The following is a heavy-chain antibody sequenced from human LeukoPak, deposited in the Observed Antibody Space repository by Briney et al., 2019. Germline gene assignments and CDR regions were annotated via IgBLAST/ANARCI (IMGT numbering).Heavy chain of an antibody. D-gene: IGHD6-25*01. Sequence: GGSLRLSCAASGFTFTDYSMTWARQAPGKGLEWVASISTVSTYTFYSDSVKGRFIISRDNRKDTLYLQMSSLSAEDTAIYYCARDGSGFYYYYYMDVWGRGTTVTVSS. CDR3: ARDGSGFYYYYYMDV. CDR2: ISTVSTYT. CDR1: GFTFTDYS. V-gene: IGHV3-21*03. J-gene: IGHJ6*03.